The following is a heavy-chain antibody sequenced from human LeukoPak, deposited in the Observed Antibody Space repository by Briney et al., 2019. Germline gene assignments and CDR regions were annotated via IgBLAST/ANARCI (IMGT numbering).Heavy chain of an antibody. CDR2: INSDGSST. J-gene: IGHJ6*03. V-gene: IGHV3-74*01. CDR3: AREIHYYYYMDV. CDR1: GFTFSSYW. Sequence: PGGSLRLSCAASGFTFSSYWMHWVRQAPGKGLVWVSRINSDGSSTSYADSVKGRFTISRDNAKNSLYLQMNSLRAEDTAVYYCAREIHYYYYMDVWGKGTTVTISS.